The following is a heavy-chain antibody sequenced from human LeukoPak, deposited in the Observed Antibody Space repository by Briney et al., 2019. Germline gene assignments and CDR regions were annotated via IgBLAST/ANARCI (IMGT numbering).Heavy chain of an antibody. CDR3: AKWGDYDVLTGYYDSDY. CDR2: ISGRDDST. D-gene: IGHD3-9*01. Sequence: GASLRLSCAASGFSFSNYAMSWVRQVPGKGLEWVSAISGRDDSTYYADSVKGRFTISRDTSKNTLYLQMNSLRAEDSAVYYCAKWGDYDVLTGYYDSDYWGQGTLVTVSS. CDR1: GFSFSNYA. J-gene: IGHJ4*02. V-gene: IGHV3-23*01.